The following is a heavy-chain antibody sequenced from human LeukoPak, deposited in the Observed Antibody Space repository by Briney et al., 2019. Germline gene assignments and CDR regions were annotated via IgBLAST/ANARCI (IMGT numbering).Heavy chain of an antibody. Sequence: SETLSLTCTVSGGSISSYYWSWIRQPPGKGLEWIGYIYYTGSTNYNPSLKSRVTISVDTSKNQFSLKLSSVTAADTAVYYCATGHSSSWYWDYWGQGTLVTVSS. V-gene: IGHV4-59*08. D-gene: IGHD6-13*01. CDR2: IYYTGST. CDR1: GGSISSYY. J-gene: IGHJ4*02. CDR3: ATGHSSSWYWDY.